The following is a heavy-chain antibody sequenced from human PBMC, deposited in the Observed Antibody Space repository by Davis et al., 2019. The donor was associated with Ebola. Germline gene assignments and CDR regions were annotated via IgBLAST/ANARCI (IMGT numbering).Heavy chain of an antibody. V-gene: IGHV6-1*01. CDR3: ARGWLRAGMDV. CDR2: TYYSSKWYN. CDR1: GDSVSSGG. D-gene: IGHD5-18*01. J-gene: IGHJ6*02. Sequence: HSQTLSLTCALSGDSVSSGGWNWIRQSPSRGLEWLGRTYYSSKWYNDYAVSVKSRITMNPDTSKNQFSLQLNSVTPEDTAPYYCARGWLRAGMDVWGEGTTVTVS.